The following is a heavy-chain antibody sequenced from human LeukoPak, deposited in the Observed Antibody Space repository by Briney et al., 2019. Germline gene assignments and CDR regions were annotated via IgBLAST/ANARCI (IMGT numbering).Heavy chain of an antibody. CDR1: GYTFTTFD. D-gene: IGHD2-15*01. V-gene: IGHV1-8*02. CDR2: MNPNSGNT. J-gene: IGHJ4*02. Sequence: EASVKVSCKASGYTFTTFDINWVRQATGQGLEWMGWMNPNSGNTGYAQKLQGRVTMTTDTSTSTAYMELRSLRSDDTAVYYCARDSEDIVVVVAATRGGGIFDYWGQGTLVTVSS. CDR3: ARDSEDIVVVVAATRGGGIFDY.